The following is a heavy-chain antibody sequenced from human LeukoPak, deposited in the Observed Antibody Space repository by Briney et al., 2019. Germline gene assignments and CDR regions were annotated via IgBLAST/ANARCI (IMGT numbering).Heavy chain of an antibody. Sequence: GGSLRLSCAASGFTFSSYAMHWVRQAPGKGLEWVAVISYDGSNKYYADSVKGRFTISRDNPKNTLYLQMNSLRAEDTAVYYCARVPGYSSGWADYWGQGTLVTVSS. CDR1: GFTFSSYA. D-gene: IGHD6-19*01. CDR3: ARVPGYSSGWADY. J-gene: IGHJ4*02. CDR2: ISYDGSNK. V-gene: IGHV3-30-3*01.